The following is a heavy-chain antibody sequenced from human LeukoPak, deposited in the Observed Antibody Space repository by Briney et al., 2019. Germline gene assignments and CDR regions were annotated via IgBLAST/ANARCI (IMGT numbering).Heavy chain of an antibody. CDR1: GYTFTGYY. J-gene: IGHJ4*02. CDR2: INPNCRGT. D-gene: IGHD3-3*01. V-gene: IGHV1-2*02. Sequence: GASVKVSCKASGYTFTGYYMHWWRRAPGHRVKGLGWINPNCRGTSYEHKLDLRVTMTLHTSISTPHIELNRLRSDDTAVYYCARGPDFDFWSGYYDKYNFVYWGQGNLVTVSS. CDR3: ARGPDFDFWSGYYDKYNFVY.